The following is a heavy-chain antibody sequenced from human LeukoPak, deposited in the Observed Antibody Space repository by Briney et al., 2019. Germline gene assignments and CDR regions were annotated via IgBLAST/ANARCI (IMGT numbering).Heavy chain of an antibody. CDR1: GFTFSRYA. CDR3: AKGRTLDY. J-gene: IGHJ4*02. Sequence: GGSLRLSCAASGFTFSRYAMHWVRQAPGKGLECVAVILYDGSNKYYADSVKGRFTISRDNSKNTVYLQMNSLRAEDTAVYYCAKGRTLDYWGQGTLVTASS. V-gene: IGHV3-30-3*01. CDR2: ILYDGSNK.